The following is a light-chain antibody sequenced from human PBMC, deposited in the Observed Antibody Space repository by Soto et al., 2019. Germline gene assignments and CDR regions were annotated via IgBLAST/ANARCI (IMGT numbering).Light chain of an antibody. V-gene: IGLV2-14*01. Sequence: QSALTQPASVSGSPGQSITISCTGTSSDVGGYNYVSWYQQHPGRAPKLLISEVSSRPSGVSNRFSGSKSGNTASLTISGLQAEDEADYYCWSYAGNTIFVFGGGTKLTVL. CDR2: EVS. CDR3: WSYAGNTIFV. J-gene: IGLJ2*01. CDR1: SSDVGGYNY.